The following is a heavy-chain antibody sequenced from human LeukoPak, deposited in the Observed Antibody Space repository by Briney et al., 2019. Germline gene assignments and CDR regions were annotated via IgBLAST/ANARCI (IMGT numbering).Heavy chain of an antibody. CDR3: ARHPYCSSTSCPDNWFDP. CDR1: GGSISSSSYY. D-gene: IGHD2-2*01. V-gene: IGHV4-39*01. J-gene: IGHJ5*02. Sequence: SETLFLTCTVSGGSISSSSYYWGWIRQPPGKGLEWIGSIYYSGSTYYNPSLKSRVTISVDTSKNQFSLKLSSVTAADTAVYYCARHPYCSSTSCPDNWFDPWGQGTLVTVSS. CDR2: IYYSGST.